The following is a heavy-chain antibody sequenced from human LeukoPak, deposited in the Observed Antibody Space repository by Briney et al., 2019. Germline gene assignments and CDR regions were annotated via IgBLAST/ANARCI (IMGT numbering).Heavy chain of an antibody. CDR3: ARHGDYGDYFDY. CDR1: GAFISSYY. V-gene: IGHV4-4*07. Sequence: SETLSLTCTVSGAFISSYYWSWVRQPAGEGLEWIGRIYTSGSTNYKPSLKSRVTMSVDTSKNQFSLKLTSVTAADTAVYYCARHGDYGDYFDYWGQGALVTVSP. D-gene: IGHD4-17*01. J-gene: IGHJ4*02. CDR2: IYTSGST.